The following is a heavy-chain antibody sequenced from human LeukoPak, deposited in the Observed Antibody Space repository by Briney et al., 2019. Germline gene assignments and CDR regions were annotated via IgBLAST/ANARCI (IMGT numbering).Heavy chain of an antibody. CDR1: GFTFSSYA. D-gene: IGHD2-15*01. Sequence: QAGGSLRLSCAASGFTFSSYAMSWVRQAPGKGLEWVSAISGSGGSTYYADSVKGRFTISRDNSKNTLYLQMNSLRAEDTAVYYCAKDLRVVVAATLDYWGQGTLVTVSS. J-gene: IGHJ4*02. CDR2: ISGSGGST. V-gene: IGHV3-23*01. CDR3: AKDLRVVVAATLDY.